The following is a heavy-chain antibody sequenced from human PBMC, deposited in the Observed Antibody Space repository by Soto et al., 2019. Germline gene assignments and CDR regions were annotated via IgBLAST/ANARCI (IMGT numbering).Heavy chain of an antibody. Sequence: QVQLVQSGAEVKKPGSSVKVSCKASGGTFSSYAISWVRQAPGQGLEWMGGIIPIFGTANYEQKFQGRVTITADEYTSAAYVGLSSLRSEDTAVYYCASGYCSGGSCYNYWGQGTLVTVSS. J-gene: IGHJ4*02. D-gene: IGHD2-15*01. CDR1: GGTFSSYA. CDR3: ASGYCSGGSCYNY. V-gene: IGHV1-69*01. CDR2: IIPIFGTA.